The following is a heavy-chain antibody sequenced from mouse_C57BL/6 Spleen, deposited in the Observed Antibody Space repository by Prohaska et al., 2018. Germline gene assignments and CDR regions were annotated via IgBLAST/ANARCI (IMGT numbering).Heavy chain of an antibody. Sequence: QVQLQQPGAELVNPGASVKLSCKASVYTFTSYLMQWVKPTPGQGCEWIGEIDTYDSYTNYNQKFNGKATLTVDTDSSKAYMQLSSLTSEDSAVYYCGRGRTAKSEYFDYWGKGTTLTVSS. V-gene: IGHV1-50*01. J-gene: IGHJ2*01. CDR2: IDTYDSYT. CDR1: VYTFTSYL. D-gene: IGHD3-3*01. CDR3: GRGRTAKSEYFDY.